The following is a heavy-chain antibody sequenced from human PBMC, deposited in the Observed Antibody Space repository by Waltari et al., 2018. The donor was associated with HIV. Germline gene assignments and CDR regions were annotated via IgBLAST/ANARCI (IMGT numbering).Heavy chain of an antibody. J-gene: IGHJ4*02. D-gene: IGHD3-10*01. V-gene: IGHV1-3*01. CDR3: ARWSHYYGSGSDDY. CDR2: INAGNGNT. CDR1: GYTLTSYA. Sequence: QVQLVQSGAEVKKPGASVKVSCKASGYTLTSYAMHLVRLVPGQRLEWLGWINAGNGNTKSSQKFRGRVPITRYTAASTAYVELGNLKSEDTDVYYCARWSHYYGSGSDDYWGQGTLVTVSS.